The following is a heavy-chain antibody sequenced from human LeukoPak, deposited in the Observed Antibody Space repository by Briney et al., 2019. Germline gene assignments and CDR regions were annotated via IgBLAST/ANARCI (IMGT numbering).Heavy chain of an antibody. CDR2: IYYSGST. CDR3: ARELIHDSSGYYQFFDY. CDR1: GGSISSYY. Sequence: SETLSLTCTVSGGSISSYYWSWIRQPPGKGLEWIGYIYYSGSTNYNPSLKSRVTILVDTSKNQFSLKLSSVTAADTAVYYCARELIHDSSGYYQFFDYWGQGTLVTVSS. J-gene: IGHJ4*02. D-gene: IGHD3-22*01. V-gene: IGHV4-59*01.